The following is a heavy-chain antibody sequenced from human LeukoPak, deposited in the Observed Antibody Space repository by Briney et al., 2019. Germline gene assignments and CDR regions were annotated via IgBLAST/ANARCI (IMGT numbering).Heavy chain of an antibody. CDR1: GGSISSYY. V-gene: IGHV4-39*07. CDR2: IYYSGST. Sequence: SETLSLTCTVSGGSISSYYWGWIRQPPGKGLEWIGSIYYSGSTYYNPSLKSRVTISVDTSKNQFSLKLSSVTAADTAVYYCARFRMSGYYHTGVDYWGQGTLVTVSS. J-gene: IGHJ4*02. D-gene: IGHD3-22*01. CDR3: ARFRMSGYYHTGVDY.